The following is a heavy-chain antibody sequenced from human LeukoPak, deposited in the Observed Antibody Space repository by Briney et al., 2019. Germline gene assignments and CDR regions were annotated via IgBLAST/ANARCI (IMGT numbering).Heavy chain of an antibody. CDR3: ARDRAYYYTDF. J-gene: IGHJ6*03. CDR2: IYSRGNT. V-gene: IGHV4-4*08. Sequence: SETLSLTCTVSGGAISTYHWSWIRQPPGKGLEWIGYIYSRGNTKYNPSLKSRVTISADMSKNQFSLELDSVTAADTAVYYCARDRAYYYTDFWGKGTTDTVSS. D-gene: IGHD2-21*01. CDR1: GGAISTYH.